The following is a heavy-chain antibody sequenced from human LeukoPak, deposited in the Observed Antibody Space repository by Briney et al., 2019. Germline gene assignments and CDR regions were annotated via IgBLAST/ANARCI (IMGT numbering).Heavy chain of an antibody. J-gene: IGHJ4*02. V-gene: IGHV3-30-3*01. D-gene: IGHD6-13*01. CDR1: GFTFSGFW. CDR3: ARGISSSWYKGPFDY. CDR2: ISYDGSNK. Sequence: QPGGSLRLSCAVSGFTFSGFWMSWSRQAPGKGLEWVAVISYDGSNKYYADSVRGRFTISRDNSKNTLYLQMNSLRAEDTAVYYCARGISSSWYKGPFDYWGQGTLVTVSS.